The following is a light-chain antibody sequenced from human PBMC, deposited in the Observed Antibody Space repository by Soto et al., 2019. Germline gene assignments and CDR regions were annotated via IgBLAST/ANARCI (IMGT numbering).Light chain of an antibody. V-gene: IGKV3-15*01. Sequence: EKVMTQSPATLSVSPGERVTLSCRASQSVATNFAWYQQKPGQAPRLLISGAYIRATGIPDRFIGSGSGTEFTLTITSLQSEDFAVYYCQHYNELPLTFGQGTKVEI. CDR2: GAY. J-gene: IGKJ1*01. CDR3: QHYNELPLT. CDR1: QSVATN.